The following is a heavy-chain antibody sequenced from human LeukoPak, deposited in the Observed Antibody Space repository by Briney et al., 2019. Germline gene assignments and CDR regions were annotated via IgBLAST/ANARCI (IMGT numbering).Heavy chain of an antibody. D-gene: IGHD3-10*01. V-gene: IGHV4-34*01. Sequence: SETLSLTCAVYGGSFSGYYWSWIRQPPGKGLEWIGETNHSGSTNYNPSLKSRVTISVDTSKNQFSLKLSSVTAADTAVYYCAGTQSYYYGSGSYSHNWFDPWGQGTLVTVSS. CDR3: AGTQSYYYGSGSYSHNWFDP. J-gene: IGHJ5*02. CDR2: TNHSGST. CDR1: GGSFSGYY.